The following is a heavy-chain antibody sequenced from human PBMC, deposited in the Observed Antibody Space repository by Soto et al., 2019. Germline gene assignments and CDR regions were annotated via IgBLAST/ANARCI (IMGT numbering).Heavy chain of an antibody. CDR1: GYTFTSYG. CDR2: ISAYNGNT. V-gene: IGHV1-18*01. J-gene: IGHJ6*03. D-gene: IGHD2-2*01. CDR3: ARAYCSSTSCYAVFPYYYYMDV. Sequence: ASVKVSCKASGYTFTSYGISWVRQAPGQGLEWMGWISAYNGNTNYAQKLQGRVTMTTDTSTSTAYMELRSLRSDDTAVYYCARAYCSSTSCYAVFPYYYYMDVWGKGTTVTVSS.